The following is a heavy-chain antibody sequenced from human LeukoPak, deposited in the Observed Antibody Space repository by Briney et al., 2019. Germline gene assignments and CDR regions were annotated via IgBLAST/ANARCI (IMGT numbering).Heavy chain of an antibody. J-gene: IGHJ5*02. CDR2: ISYDGSNK. CDR3: GWGWYH. Sequence: GRSLRLSCAASGFTFSSYAMHWVRQAPGKGLEWVAVISYDGSNKYYADSVKGRFTISRDNSKNTLYLQMNSLRADDTAVYYCGWGWYHWGQGTLVTVSS. CDR1: GFTFSSYA. V-gene: IGHV3-30-3*01. D-gene: IGHD6-19*01.